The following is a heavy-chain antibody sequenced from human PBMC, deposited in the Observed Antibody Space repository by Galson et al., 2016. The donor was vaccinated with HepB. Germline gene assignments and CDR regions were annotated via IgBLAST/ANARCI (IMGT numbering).Heavy chain of an antibody. J-gene: IGHJ6*04. V-gene: IGHV3-21*01. D-gene: IGHD5-12*01. CDR3: ARASGGGYGWDYYYCMDV. CDR1: GFIFSTHS. CDR2: ISSGSTYI. Sequence: SLRLSCAGSGFIFSTHSMAWVRQAPGKGLEWVSLISSGSTYIYYADSVRGRFTISRDNAGNSLYLQMNTLRADDTAVYYCARASGGGYGWDYYYCMDVCGKGTTVTVSS.